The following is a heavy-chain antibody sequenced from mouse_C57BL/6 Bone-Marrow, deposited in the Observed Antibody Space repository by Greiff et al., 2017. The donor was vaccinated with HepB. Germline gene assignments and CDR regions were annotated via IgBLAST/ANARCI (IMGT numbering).Heavy chain of an antibody. D-gene: IGHD3-2*02. CDR2: IYPRDGST. J-gene: IGHJ4*01. Sequence: QVQLQQSDAELVKPGASVKISCKVSGYTFTDHTIHWMKQRPEQGLEWIGYIYPRDGSTKYNEKFKGKATLTADKSSSTAYMQLNSLTSENSAVYFCAKHPARSGYGYAMDNWGQGTSVTVSS. CDR3: AKHPARSGYGYAMDN. V-gene: IGHV1-78*01. CDR1: GYTFTDHT.